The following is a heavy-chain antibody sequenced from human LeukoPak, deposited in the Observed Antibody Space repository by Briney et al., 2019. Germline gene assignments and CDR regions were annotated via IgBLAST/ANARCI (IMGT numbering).Heavy chain of an antibody. CDR1: GGSINNYY. CDR3: ARDSRYASGRAFDN. D-gene: IGHD6-19*01. CDR2: VYYSGST. V-gene: IGHV4-59*01. Sequence: SETLSLTCTVSGGSINNYYWSWIRQPPGEAVEWIGYVYYSGSTNYNPSLRSRVTISVDSSKTQFSLKLRSATAADTAVYFCARDSRYASGRAFDNWGQGTLVTVSS. J-gene: IGHJ4*02.